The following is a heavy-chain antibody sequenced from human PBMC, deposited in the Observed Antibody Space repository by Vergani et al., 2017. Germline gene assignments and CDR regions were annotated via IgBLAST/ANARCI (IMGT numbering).Heavy chain of an antibody. D-gene: IGHD6-19*01. CDR1: GFTFSSYW. CDR3: AIDQTALSIAVAGTYYYYYYGMDV. CDR2: IKQDGSEK. J-gene: IGHJ6*02. V-gene: IGHV3-7*03. Sequence: EVQLVESGGGLVQPGGSLRLSCAASGFTFSSYWMSWVRQAPGKGLEWVANIKQDGSEKYYVDSVKGRFTISRDNAKNSLYLQMNSLRAEDTAVYYCAIDQTALSIAVAGTYYYYYYGMDVWGQGTTVTVSS.